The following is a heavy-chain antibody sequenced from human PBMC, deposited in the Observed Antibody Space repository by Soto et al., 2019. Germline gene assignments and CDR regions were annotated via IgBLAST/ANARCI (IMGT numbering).Heavy chain of an antibody. V-gene: IGHV3-21*01. CDR3: ARDREVGATSISYYYYYGMDV. J-gene: IGHJ6*02. D-gene: IGHD1-26*01. CDR2: ISSSSSYI. Sequence: KTGGSLRLSCAASGFTFSSYSMNWVRQAPGKGLEWVSSISSSSSYIYYADSVKGRFTISRDNAKNSLYLQMNSLRAEDTAVYYCARDREVGATSISYYYYYGMDVWGQGTTVTVSS. CDR1: GFTFSSYS.